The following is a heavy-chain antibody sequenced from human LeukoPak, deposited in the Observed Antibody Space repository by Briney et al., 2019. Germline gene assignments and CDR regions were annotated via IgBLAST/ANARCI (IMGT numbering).Heavy chain of an antibody. Sequence: PGGSLRLSCAASGFTVSSNYMSWVRQAPGKGLEFVSIIYSGGSTFYADSVKGRFTISRDSSKNTLYLQMDSLRAEDTAVYYCASQQLGFRGAFDVWGQGTMLTVSS. CDR2: IYSGGST. CDR3: ASQQLGFRGAFDV. J-gene: IGHJ3*01. D-gene: IGHD6-13*01. CDR1: GFTVSSNY. V-gene: IGHV3-53*01.